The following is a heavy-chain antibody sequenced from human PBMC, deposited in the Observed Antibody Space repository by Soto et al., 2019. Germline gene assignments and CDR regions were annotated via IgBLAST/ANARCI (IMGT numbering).Heavy chain of an antibody. D-gene: IGHD3-22*01. CDR2: PKKDGSEE. CDR1: GFSISSDW. CDR3: AGGSGCLIDY. Sequence: PVGSLRLSCTASGFSISSDWMNWVRQAPGKGLEWVAIPKKDGSEELYVDSVKGRFTISRDNAKNSVYLQMNSMRAEDTAVYYCAGGSGCLIDYWGRGTLVTVSS. J-gene: IGHJ4*02. V-gene: IGHV3-7*03.